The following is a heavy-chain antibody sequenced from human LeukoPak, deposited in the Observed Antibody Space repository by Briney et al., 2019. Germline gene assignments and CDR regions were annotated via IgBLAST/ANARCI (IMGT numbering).Heavy chain of an antibody. CDR1: EFSFSNYG. Sequence: GRSLRLSCAASEFSFSNYGMHWVRRAPGKGLEWVAVIWNDGSNEYYADSVKGRFTISRDNSKNTLYLQMNSLRAEDTAVYYCARDTKDWGSVFDYWGQGVLVTVSS. J-gene: IGHJ4*02. V-gene: IGHV3-33*01. CDR3: ARDTKDWGSVFDY. D-gene: IGHD7-27*01. CDR2: IWNDGSNE.